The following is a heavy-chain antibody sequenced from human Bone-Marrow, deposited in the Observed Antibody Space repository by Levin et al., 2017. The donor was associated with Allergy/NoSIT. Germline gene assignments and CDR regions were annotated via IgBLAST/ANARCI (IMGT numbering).Heavy chain of an antibody. V-gene: IGHV3-13*01. CDR2: IGTAGDT. J-gene: IGHJ3*02. Sequence: LSLPCAASGFTFRTPVMHWVRQGTGKGLEWVSTIGTAGDTYYPDSVRGRFTISRENAKNSLYLQMNGLSAGDTAVYYCARYNYEYNALDIWGQGTMVTVSS. D-gene: IGHD5-18*01. CDR1: GFTFRTPV. CDR3: ARYNYEYNALDI.